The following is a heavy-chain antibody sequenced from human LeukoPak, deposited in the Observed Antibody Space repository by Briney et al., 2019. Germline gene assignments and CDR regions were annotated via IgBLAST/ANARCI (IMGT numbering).Heavy chain of an antibody. Sequence: ASVKVSCKVSGYTLSELSMHWVRQAPGKGLEWMGGFDPEDGETIYAQKFQGGVTMTEDTFTDTAYMELSSLRSEDTAVYYCAGDRDTRVEPAVILGFWGRGTLVTVSS. CDR2: FDPEDGET. J-gene: IGHJ4*02. CDR1: GYTLSELS. CDR3: AGDRDTRVEPAVILGF. D-gene: IGHD2-2*01. V-gene: IGHV1-24*01.